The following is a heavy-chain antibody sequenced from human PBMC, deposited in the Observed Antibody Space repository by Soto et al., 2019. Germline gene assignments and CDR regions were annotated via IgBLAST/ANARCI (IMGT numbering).Heavy chain of an antibody. V-gene: IGHV4-4*02. CDR3: ARDFTWQGDRGAFGI. Sequence: QVQLQESGPGLVKPSGTLSLTCAVSGGSISSSNWWSWVRQPPGKGLEWIGEIYHSGSTNYNPTLKRRVTLAVDKSKNRLALKLSSVTAADTAVYYCARDFTWQGDRGAFGILGQGKMVTVSS. D-gene: IGHD2-21*01. CDR2: IYHSGST. J-gene: IGHJ3*02. CDR1: GGSISSSNW.